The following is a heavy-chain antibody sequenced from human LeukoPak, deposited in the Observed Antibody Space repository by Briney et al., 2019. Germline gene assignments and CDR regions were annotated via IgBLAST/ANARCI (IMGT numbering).Heavy chain of an antibody. J-gene: IGHJ5*02. D-gene: IGHD4-17*01. CDR2: IMSLFGTA. CDR3: ARDVHGDYGSGWFDP. CDR1: GGTFNNSA. V-gene: IGHV1-69*05. Sequence: SVKVSCKTSGGTFNNSAISWVRQAPGQGLEWLGGIMSLFGTAGYAQKFQGRVTITKDESTRTVYLELTSLTSDDTAVYYCARDVHGDYGSGWFDPWGQGTLVSVSS.